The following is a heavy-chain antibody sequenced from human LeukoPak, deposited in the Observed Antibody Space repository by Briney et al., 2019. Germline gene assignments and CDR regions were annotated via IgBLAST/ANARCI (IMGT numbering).Heavy chain of an antibody. J-gene: IGHJ4*02. CDR1: GGSFSGYY. CDR2: INHSGST. Sequence: SETLSLTCAVYGGSFSGYYWSWIRQPPGKGLEWIGEINHSGSTNYNPSLKSRVTISVDTSKNQFSLKLSSVTAADTAVYYCARMFPIVGATGSVDYWGQGTLVTVSS. CDR3: ARMFPIVGATGSVDY. D-gene: IGHD1-26*01. V-gene: IGHV4-34*01.